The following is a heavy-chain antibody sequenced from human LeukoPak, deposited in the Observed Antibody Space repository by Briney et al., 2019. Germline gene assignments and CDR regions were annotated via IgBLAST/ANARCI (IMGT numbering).Heavy chain of an antibody. J-gene: IGHJ5*02. CDR2: INHSGST. V-gene: IGHV4-34*01. D-gene: IGHD2-2*01. CDR3: AGAPKYCSSTSCPRFDP. Sequence: SETLSLTCAVYGGSFSGYYWSWIRQPPGKGLEWIGEINHSGSTNYNPSLKSRVTISVDTSKNQFSLKLSSVTAADTAVYYCAGAPKYCSSTSCPRFDPWGQGTLVTVSS. CDR1: GGSFSGYY.